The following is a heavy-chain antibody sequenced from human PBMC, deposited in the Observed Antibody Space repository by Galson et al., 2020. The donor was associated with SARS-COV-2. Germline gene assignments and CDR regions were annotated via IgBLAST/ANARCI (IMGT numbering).Heavy chain of an antibody. V-gene: IGHV3-30-3*01. CDR1: GFTFSSYA. D-gene: IGHD1-7*01. CDR2: ISYDGSNK. CDR3: ARDQTGTTGSVDY. J-gene: IGHJ4*02. Sequence: GGSLRLSCAASGFTFSSYAMHWVRQAPGKGLEWVAVISYDGSNKYYADSVKGRFTISRDNSKNTLYLQMNSLRAEDTAVYYCARDQTGTTGSVDYWGQGTLVTVSS.